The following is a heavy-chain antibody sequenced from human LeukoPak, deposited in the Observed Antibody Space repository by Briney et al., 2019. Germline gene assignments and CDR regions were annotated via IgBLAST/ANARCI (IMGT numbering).Heavy chain of an antibody. D-gene: IGHD6-13*01. J-gene: IGHJ4*02. Sequence: GGSLRLSCAASEFTFTNYWMSWVRQAPGKGLEWVSGITSGTRTYYADSVKGRFTISRDNAKNSLYLQMSSLRAEDTAVYYCAREPTYSSSWYTNCDYWGQGILVTVSS. CDR2: ITSGTRT. CDR1: EFTFTNYW. V-gene: IGHV3-69-1*01. CDR3: AREPTYSSSWYTNCDY.